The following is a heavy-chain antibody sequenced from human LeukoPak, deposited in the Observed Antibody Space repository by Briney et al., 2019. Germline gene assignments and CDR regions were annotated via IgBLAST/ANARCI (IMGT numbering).Heavy chain of an antibody. D-gene: IGHD5-24*01. CDR1: GVSISSSSYY. CDR2: IYYSGNT. V-gene: IGHV4-39*07. J-gene: IGHJ2*01. CDR3: ARTPTKNYWYFDL. Sequence: HPSETLSLTCTVSGVSISSSSYYWGWIRQPPGKGLEWIGSIYYSGNTNYNPSLKSRVTISVDTSKNQFSLKLSSVTAADTAVYYCARTPTKNYWYFDLWGRGTLVTVSS.